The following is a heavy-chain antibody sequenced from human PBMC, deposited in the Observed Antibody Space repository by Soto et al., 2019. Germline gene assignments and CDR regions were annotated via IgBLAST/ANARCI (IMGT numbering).Heavy chain of an antibody. V-gene: IGHV3-23*01. CDR3: AKGHEVLVHPFFDY. Sequence: PGGSLRLSCAASGFTFSSYAMTWVRQAPGKGLEWVSAISYSGVSTYYADSVKGRFTISRDSSENTLSLQMNSLRPEDTALYYCAKGHEVLVHPFFDYWGQGNLVTVSS. CDR2: ISYSGVST. J-gene: IGHJ4*02. D-gene: IGHD2-21*01. CDR1: GFTFSSYA.